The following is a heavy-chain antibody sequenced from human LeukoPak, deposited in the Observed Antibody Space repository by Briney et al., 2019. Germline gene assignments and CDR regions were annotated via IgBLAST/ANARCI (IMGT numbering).Heavy chain of an antibody. CDR2: IYYSGYT. CDR1: GASINSGGFF. CDR3: ARGLGVTTGHTFDI. Sequence: PSQTLSLTCTVSGASINSGGFFWSWIRQHPGKGLEWIGHIYYSGYTYYNPSLTSRLAISLDTSKTQFSLRLSSVTAADTALYYCARGLGVTTGHTFDIWGQGMMVTVSS. D-gene: IGHD4-17*01. V-gene: IGHV4-31*03. J-gene: IGHJ3*02.